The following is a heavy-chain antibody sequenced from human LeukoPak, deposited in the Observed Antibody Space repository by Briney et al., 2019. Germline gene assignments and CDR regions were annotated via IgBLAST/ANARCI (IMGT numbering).Heavy chain of an antibody. J-gene: IGHJ4*02. CDR2: INPNSGDT. CDR3: ARGWYSSGWVDY. D-gene: IGHD6-19*01. CDR1: GGTFSSYA. Sequence: ASVKVSCKASGGTFSSYATSWVRQAPGQGLEWMGWINPNSGDTNYAQKFQGRVTLTRDTSISTAHMELSRLRSDDTAVYYCARGWYSSGWVDYWGQGTLVTVSS. V-gene: IGHV1-2*02.